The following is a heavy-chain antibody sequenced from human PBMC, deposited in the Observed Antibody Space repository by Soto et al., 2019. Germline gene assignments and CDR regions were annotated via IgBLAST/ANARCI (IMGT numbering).Heavy chain of an antibody. V-gene: IGHV4-61*01. J-gene: IGHJ4*02. CDR3: AREDMSGTYYFDS. D-gene: IGHD1-26*01. Sequence: LETLSLTCRVSGVSVSSQTHFWSWIRQAPGKGLEWIGYVYYSGITNSNPSLKSRVTISADTSHNQIFLSLTSVTAADTAVYYCAREDMSGTYYFDSWGQGTLVNVSS. CDR2: VYYSGIT. CDR1: GVSVSSQTHF.